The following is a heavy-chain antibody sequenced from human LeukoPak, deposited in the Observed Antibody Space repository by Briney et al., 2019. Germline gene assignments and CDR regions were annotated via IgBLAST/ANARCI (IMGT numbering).Heavy chain of an antibody. D-gene: IGHD3-22*01. CDR3: ASRTYYDTDPSKEY. J-gene: IGHJ4*02. CDR2: ISSGSTTI. CDR1: GFTFSAHS. V-gene: IGHV3-48*01. Sequence: GGSLRLSCVASGFTFSAHSLNWVRQAPGKGLEWISYISSGSTTIYYADSVKGRFTISRDNAKNSLYLQMNSLRAEDTAVYYCASRTYYDTDPSKEYWGQGTLVTVSS.